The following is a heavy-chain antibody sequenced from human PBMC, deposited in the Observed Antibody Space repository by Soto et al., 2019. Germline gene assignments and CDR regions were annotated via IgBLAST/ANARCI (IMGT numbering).Heavy chain of an antibody. V-gene: IGHV4-39*01. CDR2: IYYRGNT. CDR1: GGSISSSSHY. Sequence: QLQLQESGPGLVKPSETLSLTCAVSGGSISSSSHYWGWIRQTPGKGLEWIGSIYYRGNTYYIPSLKSRVTISVDTSKNQFSLKLTSVTAADTAVYYCAREIVVARGASYFDYWGPGTLVTVSS. D-gene: IGHD2-2*01. J-gene: IGHJ4*02. CDR3: AREIVVARGASYFDY.